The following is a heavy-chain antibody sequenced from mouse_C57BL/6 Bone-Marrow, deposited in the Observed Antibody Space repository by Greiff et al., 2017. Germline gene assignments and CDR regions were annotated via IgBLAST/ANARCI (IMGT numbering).Heavy chain of an antibody. CDR2: IYPTSGRT. J-gene: IGHJ2*01. D-gene: IGHD4-1*01. CDR1: GYTFTSYW. V-gene: IGHV1-55*01. CDR3: ARSGPLGRSFDY. Sequence: QVQLKQPGAELVKPGASVKMSCKASGYTFTSYWITWVKQRPGQGLEWIGDIYPTSGRTNYNEKFKSKAILTVDTASNKAYMQLSSLTSEDSAVFYWARSGPLGRSFDYWGQGTTLTVSS.